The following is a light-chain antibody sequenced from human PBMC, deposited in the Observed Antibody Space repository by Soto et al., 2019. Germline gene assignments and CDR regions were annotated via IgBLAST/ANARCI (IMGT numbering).Light chain of an antibody. V-gene: IGKV1-33*01. Sequence: DIHMTQSPSSLCTTLRDIVTITWQASQDITNYLNGYQQKAGKAPKRLIYDASNLETGVPSSCSGSGAGTHFTFTISSLQPEDIATDYCQQYDSLPSTFGQGTKVDI. J-gene: IGKJ1*01. CDR2: DAS. CDR1: QDITNY. CDR3: QQYDSLPST.